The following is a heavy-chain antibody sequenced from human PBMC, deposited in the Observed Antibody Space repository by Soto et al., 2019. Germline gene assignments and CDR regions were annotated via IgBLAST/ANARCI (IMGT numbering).Heavy chain of an antibody. V-gene: IGHV4-61*01. CDR1: GGSVSSGSYY. J-gene: IGHJ4*02. CDR3: ASSVPHGYSRPADY. Sequence: QVQLQESGPGLVKPSETLSLTCTVSGGSVSSGSYYWSWIRQPPGKGLEWIGYIYYSGSTNYNPSLKSRVTISVDTSKNQFSLKLSSVTAADTAVYYCASSVPHGYSRPADYWGQGTLVTVSS. D-gene: IGHD5-18*01. CDR2: IYYSGST.